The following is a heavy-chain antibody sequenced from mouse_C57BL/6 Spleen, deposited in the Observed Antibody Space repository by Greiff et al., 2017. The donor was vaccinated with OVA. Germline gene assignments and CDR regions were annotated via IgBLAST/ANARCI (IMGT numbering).Heavy chain of an antibody. CDR1: GYTFTSYW. Sequence: VQLQQSGAELVKPGASVKLSCKASGYTFTSYWMHWVKQRPGQGLEWIGMIHPNSGSTNYNEKFKSKATLTVDKSSSTAYMQLSSLTSEDSAVYYCARAGGYGDAMDYWGQGTSVTVSS. V-gene: IGHV1-64*01. CDR2: IHPNSGST. J-gene: IGHJ4*01. CDR3: ARAGGYGDAMDY. D-gene: IGHD2-2*01.